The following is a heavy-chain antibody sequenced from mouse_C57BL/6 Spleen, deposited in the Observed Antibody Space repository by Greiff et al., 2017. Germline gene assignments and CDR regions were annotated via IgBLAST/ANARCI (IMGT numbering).Heavy chain of an antibody. V-gene: IGHV1-82*01. CDR2: IYPGDGDT. D-gene: IGHD1-1*01. J-gene: IGHJ2*01. Sequence: VKLQESGPELVKPGASVKISCKASGYAFSSSWMNWVKQRPGKGLEWIGRIYPGDGDTNYNGKFKGKATLTADKSSSTAYMQLSSLTSEDSAVYFCAVITTVVPFDYWGQGTTLTVSS. CDR1: GYAFSSSW. CDR3: AVITTVVPFDY.